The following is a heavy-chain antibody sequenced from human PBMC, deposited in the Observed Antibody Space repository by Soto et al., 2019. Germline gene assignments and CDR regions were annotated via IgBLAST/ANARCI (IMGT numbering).Heavy chain of an antibody. D-gene: IGHD3-16*01. CDR2: ISSSSSYI. Sequence: GGSLRLSCAASGFTFSSYSMNWVRQAPGKGLEWVSSISSSSSYIYYADSVKGRFTISRDNAKNSLYLQMNSLRAEDTAVYYCARGDHYGYYYYMDVWGKGTTVTVSS. CDR3: ARGDHYGYYYYMDV. J-gene: IGHJ6*03. V-gene: IGHV3-21*01. CDR1: GFTFSSYS.